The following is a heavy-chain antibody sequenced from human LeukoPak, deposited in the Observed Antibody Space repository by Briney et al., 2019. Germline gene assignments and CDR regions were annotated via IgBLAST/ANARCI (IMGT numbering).Heavy chain of an antibody. CDR2: ISAYNGNT. J-gene: IGHJ4*02. CDR3: ARGALYSSGWYVSEEYFDY. CDR1: GYTFTSYG. D-gene: IGHD6-19*01. Sequence: GASVKVSCKASGYTFTSYGISWVRQAPGQGLEWMGWISAYNGNTNYAQKLQGRVTMTTDTSTSTAYMELRSLRSDDTAVYYCARGALYSSGWYVSEEYFDYWGQGTLVTVSS. V-gene: IGHV1-18*01.